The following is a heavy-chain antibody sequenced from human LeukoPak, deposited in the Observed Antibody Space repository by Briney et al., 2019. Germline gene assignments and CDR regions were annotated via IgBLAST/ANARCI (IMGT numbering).Heavy chain of an antibody. J-gene: IGHJ4*02. V-gene: IGHV3-21*01. D-gene: IGHD5-12*01. Sequence: PGGSLRLSCAVSGFTFSSYSMNWVRQAPGKGLEWVSSISSSSSYIYYADSVKGRFTISRDNAKSSLCLQMNSLRAEDTAVYYRARLGVYGGYNAVDYWGQGTLVTVSS. CDR2: ISSSSSYI. CDR1: GFTFSSYS. CDR3: ARLGVYGGYNAVDY.